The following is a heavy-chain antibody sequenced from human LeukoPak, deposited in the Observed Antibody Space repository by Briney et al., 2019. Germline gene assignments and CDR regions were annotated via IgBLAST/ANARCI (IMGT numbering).Heavy chain of an antibody. J-gene: IGHJ4*02. Sequence: SETLCLTCTVSGGSISRNTYYWGWIRQPPGQGLEWIGSIYYNGSTYYNPSLKSRVTISVDTSMNQFSLKLSSVTAADTAVYYCASIAAAGNEWGQGTLVTVSS. CDR2: IYYNGST. CDR3: ASIAAAGNE. CDR1: GGSISRNTYY. V-gene: IGHV4-39*01. D-gene: IGHD6-13*01.